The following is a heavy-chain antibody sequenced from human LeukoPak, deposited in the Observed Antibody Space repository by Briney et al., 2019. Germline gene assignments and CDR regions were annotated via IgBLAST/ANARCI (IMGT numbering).Heavy chain of an antibody. V-gene: IGHV3-49*03. Sequence: GGSLRLSCTASGFTFGDYAMSWFRQAPGKGLEWVGFIRSKAYGGTTEYAASVKGRFTISRDDSKSIAYLQMNSLKTEDTAVYYCSRVTGDYYGSDEIYYFDYWGQGTLVTVSS. D-gene: IGHD3-10*01. CDR2: IRSKAYGGTT. CDR1: GFTFGDYA. J-gene: IGHJ4*02. CDR3: SRVTGDYYGSDEIYYFDY.